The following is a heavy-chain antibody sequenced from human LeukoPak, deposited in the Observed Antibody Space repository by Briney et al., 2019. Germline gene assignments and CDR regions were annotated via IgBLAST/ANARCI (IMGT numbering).Heavy chain of an antibody. CDR1: GFTFSSYA. CDR2: IGGSGGNI. CDR3: AKANGNWNDRLFDY. J-gene: IGHJ4*02. V-gene: IGHV3-23*01. Sequence: GGSLRLSCAASGFTFSSYAMNWVRQAPGKGLEWVSVIGGSGGNIYYADSVKGRFTISRDNSKNTLYLQMNSLRAKDTAVYYCAKANGNWNDRLFDYWGQGTLVTVSP. D-gene: IGHD1-20*01.